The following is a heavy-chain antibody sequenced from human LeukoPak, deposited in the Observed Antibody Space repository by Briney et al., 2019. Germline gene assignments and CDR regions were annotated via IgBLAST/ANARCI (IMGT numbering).Heavy chain of an antibody. CDR3: AKDNPLDY. Sequence: PGGSLRLSCGASGFTFSNYGMLWVRQAPGKGLEWVAFIRYDGSNKLYADSVKGRFTISRDNSKNTLYLHINSLRAEDTAVYYCAKDNPLDYWGQGTLAIVSS. V-gene: IGHV3-30*02. CDR2: IRYDGSNK. J-gene: IGHJ4*02. D-gene: IGHD1-14*01. CDR1: GFTFSNYG.